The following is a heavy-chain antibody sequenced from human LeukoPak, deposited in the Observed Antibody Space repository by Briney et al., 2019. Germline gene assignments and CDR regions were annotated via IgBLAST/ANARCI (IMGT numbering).Heavy chain of an antibody. V-gene: IGHV4-34*01. D-gene: IGHD2-15*01. CDR3: ARVLRRVAATQNGRYYFDY. CDR2: INHSGST. Sequence: PSETLSLTCAVYGGSFSGYYWSWIRQPPGKGLEWIGEINHSGSTNYNPSLKSRVTISVDTSKNQFSLKLSSVTAADTAVYYCARVLRRVAATQNGRYYFDYWGQGTLVTVSS. CDR1: GGSFSGYY. J-gene: IGHJ4*02.